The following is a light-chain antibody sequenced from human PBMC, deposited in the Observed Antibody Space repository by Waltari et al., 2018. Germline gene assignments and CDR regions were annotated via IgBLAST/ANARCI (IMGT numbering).Light chain of an antibody. CDR3: CSYGGPSSWV. CDR1: SSDIGNYDL. CDR2: ECT. V-gene: IGLV2-23*01. Sequence: QSALTQPASMSGSPGQSIPVSCTGPSSDIGNYDLISWYQQFPGKAPKLIIYECTERPSGISSRFSGSKSDNTAFLTISGLQAEDEADYHCCSYGGPSSWVFGGGTKLTVL. J-gene: IGLJ3*02.